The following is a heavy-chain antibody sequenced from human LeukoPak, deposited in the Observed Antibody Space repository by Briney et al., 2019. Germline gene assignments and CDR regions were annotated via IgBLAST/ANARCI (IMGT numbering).Heavy chain of an antibody. CDR3: ARVDIAVAGLFDY. D-gene: IGHD6-19*01. J-gene: IGHJ4*02. CDR2: ISSSSSYI. V-gene: IGHV3-21*01. CDR1: GFTFSSYS. Sequence: PGGSLRLSCAASGFTFSSYSMNEVRQAPGKGLEWVSSISSSSSYIYYADSVKGRFTISRDNAKNSLYLQMNSLRAEDTAVYYCARVDIAVAGLFDYWGQGTLVTVSS.